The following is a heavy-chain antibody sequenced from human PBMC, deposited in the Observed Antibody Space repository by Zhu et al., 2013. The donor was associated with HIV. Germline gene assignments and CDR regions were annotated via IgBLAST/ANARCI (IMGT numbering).Heavy chain of an antibody. V-gene: IGHV3-9*01. CDR1: GFTFDDYA. D-gene: IGHD3-10*01. CDR3: AKDYSGSGSYYNNWFDP. J-gene: IGHJ5*02. Sequence: EVQLVESGGGLVQPGRSLRLSCAASGFTFDDYAMHWVQQAPGKGLEWVSGISWNSGSIGYADSVKGRFTISRDNSKNTLYLQMNSLRAEDTAIYYCAKDYSGSGSYYNNWFDPWGQGTLVTVSS. CDR2: ISWNSGSI.